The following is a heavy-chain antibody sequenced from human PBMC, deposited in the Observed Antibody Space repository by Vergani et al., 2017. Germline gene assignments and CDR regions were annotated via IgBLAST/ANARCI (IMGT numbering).Heavy chain of an antibody. Sequence: QVQLQESGPGLVKPSQTLSLTCTVSGGSISSGSYYWSWIRPPAGKGLEWLGRIYTSGSTNYNSSLKSRVTISVDTSKNPFSLKLSAVTAADTAVYYCARGDRIAGAGGNRVRPGGYGSGSPTTGFDYWGQGTLVTVSS. V-gene: IGHV4-61*02. CDR1: GGSISSGSYY. CDR3: ARGDRIAGAGGNRVRPGGYGSGSPTTGFDY. D-gene: IGHD3-10*01. J-gene: IGHJ4*02. CDR2: IYTSGST.